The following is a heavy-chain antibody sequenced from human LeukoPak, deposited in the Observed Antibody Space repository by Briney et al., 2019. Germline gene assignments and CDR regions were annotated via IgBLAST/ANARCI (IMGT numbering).Heavy chain of an antibody. Sequence: PSETLSLTCTVSGGSISSSSYYWGWIRQSPGKGLEWVGSMYYSGTTHYNPSLKSRVTMSVDTSKNQFSLKLSSVTAADTAVYYCARDRGQNYDFWSGSPRAEYFQHWGQGTLVTVSS. J-gene: IGHJ1*01. CDR3: ARDRGQNYDFWSGSPRAEYFQH. V-gene: IGHV4-39*07. CDR2: MYYSGTT. CDR1: GGSISSSSYY. D-gene: IGHD3-3*01.